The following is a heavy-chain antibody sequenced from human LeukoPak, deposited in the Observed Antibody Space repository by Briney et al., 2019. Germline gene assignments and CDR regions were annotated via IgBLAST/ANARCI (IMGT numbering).Heavy chain of an antibody. J-gene: IGHJ6*03. D-gene: IGHD3-3*01. CDR3: AREGENYDFWSGYRNYYYMDV. CDR2: IYYSGST. CDR1: GGSISSYY. Sequence: SETLSLTCTVSGGSISSYYWSWIRQPPGKGPEWIGYIYYSGSTNYNPSLKSRVTISVDTSKNQFSLKLSSVTAADTAVYYCAREGENYDFWSGYRNYYYMDVWGKGTTVTVSS. V-gene: IGHV4-59*12.